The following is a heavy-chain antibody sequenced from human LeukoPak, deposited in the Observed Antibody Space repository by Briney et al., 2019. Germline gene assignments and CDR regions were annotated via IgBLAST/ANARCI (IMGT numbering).Heavy chain of an antibody. Sequence: SETLSLTCTVSGGSVSSYYWSWIRQPPGKGLEWIGYIYYSGSTNYNPSLKSRVTISVDTSKNQFSLKLSSVTAADTAVYYCARGGDYDFWSGYYSLDYWGQGTLVTVSS. D-gene: IGHD3-3*01. CDR3: ARGGDYDFWSGYYSLDY. CDR2: IYYSGST. J-gene: IGHJ4*02. V-gene: IGHV4-59*02. CDR1: GGSVSSYY.